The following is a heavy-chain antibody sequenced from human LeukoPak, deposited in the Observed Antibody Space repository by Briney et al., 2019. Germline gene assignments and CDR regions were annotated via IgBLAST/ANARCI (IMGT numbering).Heavy chain of an antibody. V-gene: IGHV3-30-3*01. J-gene: IGHJ4*02. CDR1: GFTFSDYA. D-gene: IGHD3-22*01. CDR3: ARSWARSGYYGAYYFDY. CDR2: ISYDGSNK. Sequence: GRSLGLSCAASGFTFSDYAMHWVRQAPGKGLEWVALISYDGSNKYYADSVKGRFTISRDNSKNTLYLQMNTLRAEDTAVYYCARSWARSGYYGAYYFDYWGQGTLVTVSS.